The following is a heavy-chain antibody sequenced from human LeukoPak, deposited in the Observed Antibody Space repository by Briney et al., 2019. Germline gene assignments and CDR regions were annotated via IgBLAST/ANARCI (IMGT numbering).Heavy chain of an antibody. V-gene: IGHV5-51*01. CDR1: GYSFTFYW. Sequence: LGESLKISCKGSGYSFTFYWIGWVRQMPGKGLEWMGIIYPGDSDTRYSPSFQGQVTISADKSTSTAYLQLNTLKASDTAMYYCARVGLRRGSGYYAMDVWGQGTTVTVSS. CDR2: IYPGDSDT. D-gene: IGHD3-10*01. J-gene: IGHJ6*02. CDR3: ARVGLRRGSGYYAMDV.